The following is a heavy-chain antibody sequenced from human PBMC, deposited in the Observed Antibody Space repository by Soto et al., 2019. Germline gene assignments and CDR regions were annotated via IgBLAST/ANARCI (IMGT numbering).Heavy chain of an antibody. CDR3: ACLRHYDYVCGSDRCSDY. CDR1: GGTFSSYA. V-gene: IGHV1-69*13. J-gene: IGHJ4*02. Sequence: SVKVSCKASGGTFSSYAISWVRQAPGQGLEWMGGIIPICGTANYAQKFQGRVTITADESTSTAYMELSSLRSEDTAVYYCACLRHYDYVCGSDRCSDYWGQGTLVTVSS. D-gene: IGHD3-16*02. CDR2: IIPICGTA.